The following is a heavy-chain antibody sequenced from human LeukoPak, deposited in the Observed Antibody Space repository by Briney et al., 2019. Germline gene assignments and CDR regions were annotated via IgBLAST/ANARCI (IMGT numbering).Heavy chain of an antibody. CDR3: ARRGWSGYYRKQKYYFDY. J-gene: IGHJ4*02. V-gene: IGHV4-31*03. D-gene: IGHD3-3*01. Sequence: SQTLSLTCSVSGGSISSGGYYWSWLRQHPGKGLEWIGYIYYSGSTYYNPSLKSRVTISVDSSKNQFSLKLSTVTAADTAVYYCARRGWSGYYRKQKYYFDYWGQGTLVTVSS. CDR2: IYYSGST. CDR1: GGSISSGGYY.